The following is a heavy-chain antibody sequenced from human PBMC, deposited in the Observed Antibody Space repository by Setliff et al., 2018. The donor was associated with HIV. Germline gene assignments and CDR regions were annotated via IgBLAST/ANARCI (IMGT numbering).Heavy chain of an antibody. Sequence: SETLSLTCAVFGGSFTDIGGSFTDYYWIWIRQPPGKGLEWIGEINHSGSTHYNPSLKSRFTISVDTSKNQFSLKLSSVTAADTAVFFCARHLYWNPDAFDIWGQGTMVTVSS. CDR3: ARHLYWNPDAFDI. D-gene: IGHD1-1*01. V-gene: IGHV4-34*01. CDR2: INHSGST. CDR1: GGSFTDIGGSFTDYY. J-gene: IGHJ3*02.